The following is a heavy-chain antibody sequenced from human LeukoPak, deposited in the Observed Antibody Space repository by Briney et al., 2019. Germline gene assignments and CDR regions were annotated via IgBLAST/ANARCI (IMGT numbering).Heavy chain of an antibody. CDR2: IKQDGSEK. CDR1: GFTFSSYW. Sequence: GGSLRLSCAASGFTFSSYWMSWVRQAPGKGLEWVANIKQDGSEKYYADSVKGRFTIPRDNSKNTLYLQMNSLRAEDTAVYYCAKDLTGGIMITFGGVIVHWGQGTLVTVSS. D-gene: IGHD3-16*01. V-gene: IGHV3-7*01. J-gene: IGHJ5*02. CDR3: AKDLTGGIMITFGGVIVH.